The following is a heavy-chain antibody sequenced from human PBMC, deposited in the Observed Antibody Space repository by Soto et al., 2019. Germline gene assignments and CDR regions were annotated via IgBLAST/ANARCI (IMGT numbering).Heavy chain of an antibody. V-gene: IGHV4-59*01. D-gene: IGHD2-8*02. CDR3: ASDVRPPGLAHFDF. CDR2: VHHTGST. J-gene: IGHJ2*01. Sequence: PSGTLPLTSFFSGGSMSRYYLTWIRQPPGKGLEWIGNVHHTGSTNYNASLKSRVTISLDTSNSYFSLHLTSVTAAATAVYYCASDVRPPGLAHFDFWGRGTRGPVSS. CDR1: GGSMSRYY.